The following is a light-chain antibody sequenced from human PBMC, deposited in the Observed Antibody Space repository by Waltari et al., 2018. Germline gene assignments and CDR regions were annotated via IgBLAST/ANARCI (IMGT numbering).Light chain of an antibody. CDR2: GVS. Sequence: QSALTQPASVSGSPGQSITISCTGTSSDVGAFNYVSWYQQHPGEAPKLIIYGVSNRPSGVSHRFSGSKSGNTASLTISGLLAEDEADYYCNSYTTTAARVFGGGTKLTVL. J-gene: IGLJ3*02. CDR1: SSDVGAFNY. CDR3: NSYTTTAARV. V-gene: IGLV2-14*01.